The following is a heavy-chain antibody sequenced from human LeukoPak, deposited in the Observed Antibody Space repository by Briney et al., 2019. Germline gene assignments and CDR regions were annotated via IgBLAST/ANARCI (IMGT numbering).Heavy chain of an antibody. Sequence: GGSLRLSCAASGFTFSSYSMHWVRQAPGKGLEWVALILFDGSKNYYADSVKGRFTISRDNAKNSLHLQMDSLRAEDTAVYYCARESPALDYWGQGTLVTASS. J-gene: IGHJ4*02. CDR2: ILFDGSKN. V-gene: IGHV3-30*04. CDR1: GFTFSSYS. CDR3: ARESPALDY.